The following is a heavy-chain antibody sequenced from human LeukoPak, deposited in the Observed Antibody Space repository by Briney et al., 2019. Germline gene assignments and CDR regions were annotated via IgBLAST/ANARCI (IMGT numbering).Heavy chain of an antibody. Sequence: ASVKVSCKASGYTFTGYYMHWVRQPPGQGHEGMGWINPNSGDTKYSQKCQGRVTMTRDTSIRTAYMELTRLRSDDTAVYYCATQRGSYLWGTDFDYWGQGTLVTVSS. CDR2: INPNSGDT. D-gene: IGHD3-16*01. V-gene: IGHV1-2*02. CDR3: ATQRGSYLWGTDFDY. J-gene: IGHJ4*02. CDR1: GYTFTGYY.